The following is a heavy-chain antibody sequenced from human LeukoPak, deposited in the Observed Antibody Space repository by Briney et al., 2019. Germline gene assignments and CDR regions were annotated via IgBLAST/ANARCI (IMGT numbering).Heavy chain of an antibody. CDR2: ISSSSSYI. J-gene: IGHJ6*03. CDR3: ARVLDTDYYYMDV. Sequence: GRSLRLSCAASGFTFSSYSMNWVRQAPGKGLEWVSSISSSSSYIYYADSVKGRFTISRDNAKNSLYLQMNSLRAEDTAVYYCARVLDTDYYYMDVWGKGTTVTVSS. CDR1: GFTFSSYS. D-gene: IGHD5-18*01. V-gene: IGHV3-21*01.